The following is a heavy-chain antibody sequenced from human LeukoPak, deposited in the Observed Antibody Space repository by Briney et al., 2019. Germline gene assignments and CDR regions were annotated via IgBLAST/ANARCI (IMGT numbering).Heavy chain of an antibody. J-gene: IGHJ4*02. Sequence: GGSLRLSCATSGFTFSGYAMSWVRQAPGKGPEWVSHISRSGGTTYYADSVKGRFTVSRDNSKNTLYLQMNSLRAEDTAVYYCAKEPPFYYGSGNYYPFDYWGQGTLVTVPS. V-gene: IGHV3-23*01. CDR2: ISRSGGTT. CDR3: AKEPPFYYGSGNYYPFDY. D-gene: IGHD3-10*01. CDR1: GFTFSGYA.